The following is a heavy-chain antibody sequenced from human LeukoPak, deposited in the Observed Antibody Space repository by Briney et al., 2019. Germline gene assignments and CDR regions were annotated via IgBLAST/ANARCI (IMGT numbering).Heavy chain of an antibody. CDR1: GFTFTSYA. Sequence: GGSLRLSCAASGFTFTSYALSWVRQAPGKGLEWVSCISGSGGSTYYADSVKGRFTISRDNSKNTLHLQMNSLRTEDTAVYYCAKPLQTYNYYGLDVWGQGTTVTVSS. CDR3: AKPLQTYNYYGLDV. V-gene: IGHV3-23*01. CDR2: ISGSGGST. J-gene: IGHJ6*02. D-gene: IGHD1-1*01.